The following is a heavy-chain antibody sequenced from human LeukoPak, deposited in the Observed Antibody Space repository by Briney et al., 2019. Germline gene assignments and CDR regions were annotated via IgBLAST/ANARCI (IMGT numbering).Heavy chain of an antibody. Sequence: GGSLRLSCAASGFDLSIKCMRWVRQAPGKGLEWVAKIKPDGSETSYVDSVEGRFTISRDNAKNSLFLQMNSLRAEDTALYYCSTVLSGFYRNEPFDIWGRGTMVSVSS. CDR3: STVLSGFYRNEPFDI. D-gene: IGHD3-22*01. J-gene: IGHJ3*02. V-gene: IGHV3-7*01. CDR2: IKPDGSET. CDR1: GFDLSIKC.